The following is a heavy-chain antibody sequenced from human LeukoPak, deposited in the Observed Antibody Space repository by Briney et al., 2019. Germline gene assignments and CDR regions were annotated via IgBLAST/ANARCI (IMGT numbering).Heavy chain of an antibody. J-gene: IGHJ4*02. CDR1: GFTFGDYA. Sequence: GGSLRLSCTASGFTFGDYAMSWVRQAPGKGLAWVGFIRSKAYGGTTEYAASVKGRFTVSRDDSKSIAYLQMNSLKTEDTAVYYCTRGDYDILTGQTWGQGTLVTVSS. CDR3: TRGDYDILTGQT. V-gene: IGHV3-49*04. D-gene: IGHD3-9*01. CDR2: IRSKAYGGTT.